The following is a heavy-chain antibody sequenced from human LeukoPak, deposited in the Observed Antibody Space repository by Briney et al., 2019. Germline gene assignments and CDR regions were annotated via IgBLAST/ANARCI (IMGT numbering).Heavy chain of an antibody. CDR3: AREVETYYYGSGSYYNVGKYYYHYMDV. CDR2: ISAYNGNT. CDR1: GYTFTSYG. Sequence: ASVKVSCKASGYTFTSYGISWVRQAPGQGLEWMGWISAYNGNTNYAQKLQGRVTMTTDTSTSTAYMELRSLRSDDTAVYYCAREVETYYYGSGSYYNVGKYYYHYMDVWGKGTTVTVSS. D-gene: IGHD3-10*01. J-gene: IGHJ6*03. V-gene: IGHV1-18*01.